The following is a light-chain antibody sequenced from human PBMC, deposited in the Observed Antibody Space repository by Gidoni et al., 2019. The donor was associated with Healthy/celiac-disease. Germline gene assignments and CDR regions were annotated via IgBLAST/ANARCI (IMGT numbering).Light chain of an antibody. J-gene: IGKJ2*01. V-gene: IGKV2-28*01. CDR1: QRLLHSHGYNY. Sequence: IVMTQSQLSLPVTPGEPAAFTCRSSQRLLHSHGYNYLDWYLQKPGQSPQLLIYLGSNRASGVPDSYSGSGSGTDFTLKISRVEAEDVGVYYCMQALQTPPSYTFGQGTKLEIK. CDR3: MQALQTPPSYT. CDR2: LGS.